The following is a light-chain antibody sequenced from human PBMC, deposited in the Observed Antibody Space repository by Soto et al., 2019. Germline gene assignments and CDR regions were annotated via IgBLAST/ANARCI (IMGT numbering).Light chain of an antibody. CDR1: SSDVGGYNA. J-gene: IGLJ1*01. CDR3: NSFRVSHLYV. CDR2: EVT. V-gene: IGLV2-14*01. Sequence: QSALSQPASVSESPGQTITISCTGTSSDVGGYNAVSWYRHHPGKAPKLIIYEVTHRASGVSDRFSASKSGNTASLTIAGLQAEDEADYYCNSFRVSHLYVFGTGSKVTVL.